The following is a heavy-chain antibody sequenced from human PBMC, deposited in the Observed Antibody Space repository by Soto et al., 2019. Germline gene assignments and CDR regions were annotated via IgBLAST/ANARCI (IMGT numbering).Heavy chain of an antibody. V-gene: IGHV4-39*01. Sequence: PSETLSLTCTVSGGSISSSSYYWGWIRQPPGKGLEWIGSIYYSGSTYYNPSLKSRVTISVDTSKNQFSLKLSSVTAADTAVYYCASSPSSSSSRFYYYYGMDVWGQGTTVTVSS. CDR3: ASSPSSSSSRFYYYYGMDV. J-gene: IGHJ6*02. D-gene: IGHD6-6*01. CDR1: GGSISSSSYY. CDR2: IYYSGST.